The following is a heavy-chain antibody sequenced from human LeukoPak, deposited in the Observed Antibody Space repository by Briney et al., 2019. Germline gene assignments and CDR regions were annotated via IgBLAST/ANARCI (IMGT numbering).Heavy chain of an antibody. CDR2: IYYSGST. Sequence: SETLSLTCTVSGGSISSYYWSWIRQPPGKGLEWIGYIYYSGSTNYNPSLKSRVTISVDTSKNQFSLKLSSVTAADTAVYYCARVDITIFGVVIMSYFDYWGQGTLVTVSS. D-gene: IGHD3-3*01. CDR1: GGSISSYY. CDR3: ARVDITIFGVVIMSYFDY. V-gene: IGHV4-59*01. J-gene: IGHJ4*02.